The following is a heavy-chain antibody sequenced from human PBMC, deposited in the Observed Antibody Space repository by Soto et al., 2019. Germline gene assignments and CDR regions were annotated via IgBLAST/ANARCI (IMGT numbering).Heavy chain of an antibody. D-gene: IGHD1-7*01. CDR2: IYYSGST. CDR3: ARMSRWNYYFDY. Sequence: SSETLSLTCTVSGGSISSYYWSWIRQPPGKGLEWIGYIYYSGSTNYNPSLKSRVTISVDTSKNQFSLKLSSVTAADTAVYYCARMSRWNYYFDYWGQGTLVTVSS. CDR1: GGSISSYY. J-gene: IGHJ4*02. V-gene: IGHV4-59*01.